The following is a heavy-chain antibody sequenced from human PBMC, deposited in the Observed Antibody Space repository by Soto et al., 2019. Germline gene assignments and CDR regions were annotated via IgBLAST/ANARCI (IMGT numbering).Heavy chain of an antibody. J-gene: IGHJ3*02. CDR2: LGGNSAYR. V-gene: IGHV3-23*01. CDR1: GFSFSSYA. Sequence: VQLLESGGGLVQPGESLRLSCAASGFSFSSYAMGWVRQAPGKGLEWVAALGGNSAYRYYADSVKGRFTISRDNSRNTLFLQMNDLRAEDTALYYCAKDVVSQWLALGLICGQGTLVTVSS. D-gene: IGHD6-19*01. CDR3: AKDVVSQWLALGLI.